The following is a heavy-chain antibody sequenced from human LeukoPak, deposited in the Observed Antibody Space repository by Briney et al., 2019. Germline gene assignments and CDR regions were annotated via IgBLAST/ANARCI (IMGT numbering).Heavy chain of an antibody. J-gene: IGHJ4*02. CDR3: ARDRHIAGAGYYFDY. D-gene: IGHD6-19*01. Sequence: GRSLRLSCAASGFTFSSYAMHWVRQAPGKGLEWVAVITYDGNNEYYADSVKGRFTISRDNSKNTLYLQMNSLRVEDTAVYYCARDRHIAGAGYYFDYWGQGTLVTVSS. CDR2: ITYDGNNE. CDR1: GFTFSSYA. V-gene: IGHV3-30-3*01.